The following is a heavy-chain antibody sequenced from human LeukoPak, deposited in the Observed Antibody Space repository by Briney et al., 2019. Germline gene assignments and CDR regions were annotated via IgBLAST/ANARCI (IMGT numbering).Heavy chain of an antibody. J-gene: IGHJ3*02. Sequence: SETLSLTCAVSGGSISSSSYYWGWIRQPPGKGLEWIVSIYYSGSTYYNPSLKSRVTISVDTSKNQFSLKLTSVTAAGTAVYYCAREGEHYDFLTGYRTGPNAFDIWGQGTMVTVSS. CDR1: GGSISSSSYY. V-gene: IGHV4-39*02. CDR2: IYYSGST. D-gene: IGHD3-9*01. CDR3: AREGEHYDFLTGYRTGPNAFDI.